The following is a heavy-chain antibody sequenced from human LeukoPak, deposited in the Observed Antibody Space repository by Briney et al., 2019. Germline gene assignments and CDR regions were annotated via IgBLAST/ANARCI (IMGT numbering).Heavy chain of an antibody. V-gene: IGHV1-2*02. CDR3: AREGDRGVTAFDI. D-gene: IGHD3-10*01. CDR2: INPNSGGT. Sequence: ASVKVSCKASGYTFTGYYIHWVRQAPGQGLEWMGWINPNSGGTNYAQKFQGRVTMTRDTSISTAYMELSRLRSDDTAVYYCAREGDRGVTAFDIWGQGTMVTVSS. J-gene: IGHJ3*02. CDR1: GYTFTGYY.